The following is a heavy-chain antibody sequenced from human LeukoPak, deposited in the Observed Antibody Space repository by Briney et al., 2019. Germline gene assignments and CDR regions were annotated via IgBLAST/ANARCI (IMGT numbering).Heavy chain of an antibody. J-gene: IGHJ5*02. CDR2: INTDGSST. V-gene: IGHV3-74*01. Sequence: PGGSLRLSCAASGFTFSSYWMHWVRQAPGKGLVWVSRINTDGSSTSYADSVKGRFTISRDNAKHTLNLQMNSLRAEDTAVYYCARGKYYYGSGSYGYWFDPWGQGTLVTVSS. CDR3: ARGKYYYGSGSYGYWFDP. CDR1: GFTFSSYW. D-gene: IGHD3-10*01.